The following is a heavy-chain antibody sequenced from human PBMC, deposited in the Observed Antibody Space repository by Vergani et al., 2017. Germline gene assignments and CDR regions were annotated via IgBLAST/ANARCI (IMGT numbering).Heavy chain of an antibody. CDR2: INCNSGGT. V-gene: IGHV1-2*02. CDR3: ARNWERFDP. Sequence: QVQLVQSGAEVKKSGASVKVSCKTSGYTFSAYYMHWVRQAPGKGLEWMGWINCNSGGTKYAQKFEGRVTMTRDTSINTAYLDLSRLRSEDTAVYYCARNWERFDPWGQGTLVTVSS. CDR1: GYTFSAYY. D-gene: IGHD1-26*01. J-gene: IGHJ5*02.